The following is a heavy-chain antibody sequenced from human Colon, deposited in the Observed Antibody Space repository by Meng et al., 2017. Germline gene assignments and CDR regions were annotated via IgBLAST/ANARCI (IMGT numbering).Heavy chain of an antibody. CDR3: ARKGGFCDSDCYYLDF. J-gene: IGHJ4*02. D-gene: IGHD2-21*02. CDR1: RSPLNNYP. CDR2: ITPTSATS. Sequence: QGLLVQSGTEVQNPGVSVKVYWKAYRSPLNNYPTNWVRPAPGQGLEWMGAITPTSATSNYAQTFQGRVTFIADQSTNTAYMELNSLKSEDTAVYYCARKGGFCDSDCYYLDFWGQGTLVTVSS. V-gene: IGHV1-69*01.